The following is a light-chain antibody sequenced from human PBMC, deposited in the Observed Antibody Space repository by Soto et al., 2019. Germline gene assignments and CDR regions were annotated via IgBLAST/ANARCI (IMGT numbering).Light chain of an antibody. J-gene: IGLJ1*01. CDR3: SSYTTSINYV. CDR2: EVS. Sequence: QSVLTQPASVSGSPGQSITISCTGTSSDVGGYNYVSWYQHHPGKAPKLMIYEVSNRPSGVSNRFSGSKSGNTASLTISGLQAQDEAHYYCSSYTTSINYVSGGGTKVT. V-gene: IGLV2-14*01. CDR1: SSDVGGYNY.